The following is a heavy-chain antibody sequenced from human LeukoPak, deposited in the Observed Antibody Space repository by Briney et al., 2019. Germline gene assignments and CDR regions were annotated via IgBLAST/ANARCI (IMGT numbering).Heavy chain of an antibody. CDR2: ISGSGGST. J-gene: IGHJ5*02. D-gene: IGHD6-13*01. V-gene: IGHV3-23*01. CDR3: AKSPALAPMYSSSWYNWFDP. CDR1: GFTFSSYA. Sequence: GGSLRLSCAASGFTFSSYAMSWVRQALGKGLEWVSAISGSGGSTYYADSVKGRFTISRDNSKNTLYLQMNSLRAEDTAVYYCAKSPALAPMYSSSWYNWFDPWGQGTLVTVSS.